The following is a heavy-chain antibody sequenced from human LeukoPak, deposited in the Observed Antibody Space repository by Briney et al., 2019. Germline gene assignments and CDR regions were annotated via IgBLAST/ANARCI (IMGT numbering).Heavy chain of an antibody. CDR3: AKGRGIAVAVIDY. CDR1: GFTFNNYG. Sequence: GGSLRLSCAASGFTFNNYGMHWVRQAPGKGLEWVALIWYDGTNKYYADSVKGRFTISRDNSKNTLYLQMNSLRAEDTAVYYCAKGRGIAVAVIDYWGQGTLVTVSS. J-gene: IGHJ4*02. V-gene: IGHV3-30*02. D-gene: IGHD6-19*01. CDR2: IWYDGTNK.